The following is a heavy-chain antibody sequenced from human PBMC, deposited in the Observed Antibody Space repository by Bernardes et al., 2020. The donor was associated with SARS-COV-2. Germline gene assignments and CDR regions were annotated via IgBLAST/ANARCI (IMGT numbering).Heavy chain of an antibody. J-gene: IGHJ2*01. V-gene: IGHV4-59*01. CDR2: IYYRGTT. CDR3: ARGRPYRTRSYDPYYYFDL. Sequence: SETLSLTCSVSGVSISSDYWTWIRHIPGKGLEWIGYIYYRGTTKYNPSFESRVTISVDRSNNHFSLELASVTSADTAVYYCARGRPYRTRSYDPYYYFDLWGRGTLVTVSS. CDR1: GVSISSDY. D-gene: IGHD2-2*01.